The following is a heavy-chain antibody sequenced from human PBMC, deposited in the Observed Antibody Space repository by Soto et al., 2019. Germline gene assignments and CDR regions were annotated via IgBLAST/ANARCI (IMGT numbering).Heavy chain of an antibody. V-gene: IGHV2-5*01. D-gene: IGHD2-8*02. CDR3: ARRRGEEGRVLFDY. CDR2: LYWNDGE. Sequence: QITLKESGPTLVKPTQTLTLTCTFSGFSFTTSGVGVGWIRQPPGKALEWLALLYWNDGERYSPSLKSRLTITRDTSKNQVVLTMTNMDPVDTATYYGARRRGEEGRVLFDYWGQGTLVTVSS. CDR1: GFSFTTSGVG. J-gene: IGHJ4*02.